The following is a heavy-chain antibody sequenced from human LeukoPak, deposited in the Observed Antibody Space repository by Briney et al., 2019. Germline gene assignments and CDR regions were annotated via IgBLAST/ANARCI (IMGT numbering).Heavy chain of an antibody. CDR1: GFIVSSNY. Sequence: GGSLRLSCAASGFIVSSNYMSWVRQAPGKGLEWVSVIYSGGNTYYADSVKGRFTISRDNSKNTLYLQMNSLRAEDTAVYYCARGHHSESYKADYWGQGTLVTVSS. CDR2: IYSGGNT. CDR3: ARGHHSESYKADY. J-gene: IGHJ4*02. V-gene: IGHV3-53*01. D-gene: IGHD3-10*01.